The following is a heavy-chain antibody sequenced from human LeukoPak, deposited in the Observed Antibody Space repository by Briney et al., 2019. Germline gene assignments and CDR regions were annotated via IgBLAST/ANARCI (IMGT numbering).Heavy chain of an antibody. CDR1: GGTFSSYA. J-gene: IGHJ4*02. CDR2: TIPILGIA. V-gene: IGHV1-69*04. D-gene: IGHD3-10*01. CDR3: AKAPIQMVRGVINLPFDY. Sequence: ASVKVSCKASGGTFSSYAISWVRQAPGQGLEWMGRTIPILGIANYAQKFQGRVTITADKSTSTAYMELSSLRSEDTAVYYCAKAPIQMVRGVINLPFDYWGQGTLVTVSS.